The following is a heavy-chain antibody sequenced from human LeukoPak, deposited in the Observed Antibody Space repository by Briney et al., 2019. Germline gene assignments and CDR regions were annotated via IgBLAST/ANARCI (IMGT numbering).Heavy chain of an antibody. CDR2: IYYSGST. CDR1: GGSISSGGYY. V-gene: IGHV4-31*03. J-gene: IGHJ5*02. CDR3: ARASGIAAAGTGWFDP. Sequence: PSETLSLTCTVSGGSISSGGYYWSWIRQHPGKGLEWIGYIYYSGSTYYNPSLKSRVTISVDTSKNQFSLKLSSVTAADTAVYYCARASGIAAAGTGWFDPWGQGTLVTVSS. D-gene: IGHD6-13*01.